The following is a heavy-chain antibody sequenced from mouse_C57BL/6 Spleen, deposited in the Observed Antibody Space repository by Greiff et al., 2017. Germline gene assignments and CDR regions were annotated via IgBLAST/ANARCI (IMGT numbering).Heavy chain of an antibody. J-gene: IGHJ4*01. CDR3: ARHRSSGSAMDY. CDR1: GFTFSSYG. D-gene: IGHD3-1*01. CDR2: ISSGGSYT. V-gene: IGHV5-6*01. Sequence: EVQVVESGGDLVKPGGSLKLSCAASGFTFSSYGMSWVRQTPDKRLEWVATISSGGSYTYYPDSVKGRYTISRDNDKNTLYLHMSSLRSEDTAMYYCARHRSSGSAMDYWGQGTSVTVSS.